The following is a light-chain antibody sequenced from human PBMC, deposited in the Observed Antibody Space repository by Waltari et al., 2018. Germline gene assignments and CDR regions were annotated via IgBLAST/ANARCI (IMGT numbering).Light chain of an antibody. CDR1: SNDVGAHDC. CDR3: ASKTNNAAVL. J-gene: IGLJ3*02. CDR2: DVH. V-gene: IGLV2-14*03. Sequence: QSALTQPASVSGSPGQSITISCTGTSNDVGAHDCVSWYQHHPGKVPQLLIYDVHNRPSGASDRFSGSKSGNTASLTISGLQAGDEADYYCASKTNNAAVLFGGGTKVTVL.